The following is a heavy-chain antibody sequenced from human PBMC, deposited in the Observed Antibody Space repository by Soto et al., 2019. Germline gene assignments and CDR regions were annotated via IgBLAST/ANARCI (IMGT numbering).Heavy chain of an antibody. CDR2: VAENGYI. Sequence: QVQLQESGPGLVRPSETLSPSCSAPIASLSSSRWWSWVRQSPGKGLEGIGEVAENGYIHCIPSLKSRLTISLDWSRNRFSLRLTSVTAADTALYYCARNHYDGYDFDYWGQGALVTVSS. J-gene: IGHJ4*02. D-gene: IGHD5-12*01. CDR1: IASLSSSRW. CDR3: ARNHYDGYDFDY. V-gene: IGHV4-4*02.